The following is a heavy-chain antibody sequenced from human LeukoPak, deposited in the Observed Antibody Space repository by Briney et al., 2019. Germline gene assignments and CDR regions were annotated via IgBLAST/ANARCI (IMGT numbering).Heavy chain of an antibody. CDR2: VYSSGST. CDR3: ARGSGGYDHRGFDP. J-gene: IGHJ5*02. CDR1: GFTVSTKY. D-gene: IGHD5-12*01. Sequence: GGSLRLSCVASGFTVSTKYMTWVRQAPGKGLGWVSVVYSSGSTYYADSVRGRFTISRDSSKNTLYLQMNSLRAEDTAMYYCARGSGGYDHRGFDPWGQGTLVTVSS. V-gene: IGHV3-53*01.